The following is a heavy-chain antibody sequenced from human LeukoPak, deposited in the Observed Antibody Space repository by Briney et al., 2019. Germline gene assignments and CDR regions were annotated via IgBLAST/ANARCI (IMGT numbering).Heavy chain of an antibody. CDR3: ASSSGWPRSVDY. D-gene: IGHD6-19*01. V-gene: IGHV4-59*01. J-gene: IGHJ4*02. Sequence: SETLSLTCTVSGGSISSYYWSWIRQPPGKGLEWFGYIYYSGSTNYNPSLKSRVTISVDTSKNQFSLKLSSVTAADTAVYYCASSSGWPRSVDYWGQGTLVTVSS. CDR2: IYYSGST. CDR1: GGSISSYY.